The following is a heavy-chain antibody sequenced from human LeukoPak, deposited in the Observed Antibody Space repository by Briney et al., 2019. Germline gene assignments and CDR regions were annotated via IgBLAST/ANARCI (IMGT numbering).Heavy chain of an antibody. Sequence: SETLSLTCTVSGGSVSGYYWSWIRQPPGKGLEWIGYTYSSGSTTYNPSLKSRVTISLDTSKNQFSLKLTSVTAADTAVYHCARGANHGDSGLVVFDIWGQGTMVTVSS. CDR3: ARGANHGDSGLVVFDI. J-gene: IGHJ3*02. CDR2: TYSSGST. V-gene: IGHV4-59*02. D-gene: IGHD4-17*01. CDR1: GGSVSGYY.